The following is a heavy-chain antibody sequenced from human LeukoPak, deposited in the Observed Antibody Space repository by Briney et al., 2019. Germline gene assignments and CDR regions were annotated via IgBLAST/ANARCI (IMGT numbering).Heavy chain of an antibody. D-gene: IGHD2/OR15-2a*01. J-gene: IGHJ5*02. V-gene: IGHV1-2*02. CDR3: VRDLDRGLNFLDP. Sequence: ASVKVSCKASGYTFTDYYIHWVRQAPGQGLEWMGWISPDIGGTNYAQKFQGRVTMTRDTSISTAYMELSRLTSDDTAVYYCVRDLDRGLNFLDPWGQGALVTVSS. CDR1: GYTFTDYY. CDR2: ISPDIGGT.